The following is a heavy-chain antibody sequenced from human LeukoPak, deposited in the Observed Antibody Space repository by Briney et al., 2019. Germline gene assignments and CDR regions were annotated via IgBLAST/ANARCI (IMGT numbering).Heavy chain of an antibody. CDR3: ARDNRYCSGGTCYSGQDY. Sequence: SETLSLTCTVSGGSISNYYWNWIRQPAGKGLEWIGRIYASGTINYNPSLKSRVTMSLDTSKSQFSLILSSETAADTAVYYCARDNRYCSGGTCYSGQDYWGQGTLVTVSS. J-gene: IGHJ4*02. CDR2: IYASGTI. D-gene: IGHD2-15*01. V-gene: IGHV4-4*07. CDR1: GGSISNYY.